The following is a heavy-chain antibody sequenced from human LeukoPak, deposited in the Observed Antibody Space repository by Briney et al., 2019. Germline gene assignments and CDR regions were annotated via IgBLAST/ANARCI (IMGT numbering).Heavy chain of an antibody. V-gene: IGHV4-34*01. CDR3: ARERKTPKPHCSGGSCYSRYYYYYGMDV. D-gene: IGHD2-15*01. J-gene: IGHJ6*02. Sequence: SETLSLTCAVYGGSFSGYYWSWIRQPPGKGLEWIGEINNSGSTNYNPSPKSRVTISVDTSKNQFSLKLSSVTAADTAVYYCARERKTPKPHCSGGSCYSRYYYYYGMDVWGQGTTVTVSS. CDR2: INNSGST. CDR1: GGSFSGYY.